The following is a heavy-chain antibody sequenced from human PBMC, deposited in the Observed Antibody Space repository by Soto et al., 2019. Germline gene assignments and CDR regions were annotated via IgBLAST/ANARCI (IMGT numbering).Heavy chain of an antibody. CDR1: GFTFDDYA. CDR3: AKAQGVIIASDAFDI. D-gene: IGHD3-10*01. V-gene: IGHV3-9*01. CDR2: ISWNSGSI. J-gene: IGHJ3*02. Sequence: TGGSLRLSCAASGFTFDDYAMHWVRQAPGKGLEWDSGISWNSGSIGYADSVKGRFTISRDNAKNSLYLQMNSLRAEDTALYYCAKAQGVIIASDAFDIRGQGTMVTVSS.